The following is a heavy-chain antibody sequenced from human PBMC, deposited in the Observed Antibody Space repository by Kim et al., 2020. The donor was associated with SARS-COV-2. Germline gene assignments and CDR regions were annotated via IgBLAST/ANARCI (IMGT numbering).Heavy chain of an antibody. D-gene: IGHD3-10*01. CDR2: IKSKTDGGTT. CDR3: TTSWSYYKEFRGFDY. J-gene: IGHJ4*02. CDR1: GFTFSNAW. V-gene: IGHV3-15*01. Sequence: GGSLRLSCAASGFTFSNAWMSWVRQAPGKGLEWVGRIKSKTDGGTTDYAAPVKGRFTISRDDSKNTLYLQMNSLKTEDTAVYYCTTSWSYYKEFRGFDYWGQGTLVTVSS.